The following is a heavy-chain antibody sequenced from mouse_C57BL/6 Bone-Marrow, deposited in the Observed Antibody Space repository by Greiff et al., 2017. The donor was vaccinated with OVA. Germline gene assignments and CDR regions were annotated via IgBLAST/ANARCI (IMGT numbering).Heavy chain of an antibody. CDR1: GFTFNTYA. J-gene: IGHJ2*01. D-gene: IGHD2-3*01. CDR3: VRDGDGYQPYYCDY. Sequence: EVHLVESGGGLVQPKGSLKLSCAASGFTFNTYAMHWVRQAPGKGLEWVARIRSKSSNYATYYADSVKDRFTISRDDSQSMLYLQMNNLKTEDTAMYYCVRDGDGYQPYYCDYWGQGTTLTVSS. CDR2: IRSKSSNYAT. V-gene: IGHV10-3*01.